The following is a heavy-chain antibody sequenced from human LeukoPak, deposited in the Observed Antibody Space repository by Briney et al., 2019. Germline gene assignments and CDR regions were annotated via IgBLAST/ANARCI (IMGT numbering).Heavy chain of an antibody. D-gene: IGHD3-16*01. J-gene: IGHJ4*02. CDR1: GFTFSSYG. Sequence: PGRSLRLSCAASGFTFSSYGMHWVRQAPGKGLEWVAVISYDGSNKYYADSVKGRFTISRDNSKNTLYLQMNSLKAEDTAVYYCAKDEDYMITLGGVIDYWGQGTLVTVSS. CDR3: AKDEDYMITLGGVIDY. V-gene: IGHV3-30*18. CDR2: ISYDGSNK.